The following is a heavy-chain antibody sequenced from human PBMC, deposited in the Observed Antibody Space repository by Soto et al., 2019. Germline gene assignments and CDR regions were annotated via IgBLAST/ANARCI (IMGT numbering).Heavy chain of an antibody. J-gene: IGHJ4*02. CDR1: GFTFSDYV. CDR2: ISATGGST. Sequence: PGGSLRLSCAASGFTFSDYVMTWVRQAPGKGLEWVSSISATGGSTYYAGSVKGRFTISRDNSKNTLYLQMNSLRAEDTAIYYCANAEHPRRSIGFDYWGQGTLVTVSS. CDR3: ANAEHPRRSIGFDY. D-gene: IGHD3-16*02. V-gene: IGHV3-23*01.